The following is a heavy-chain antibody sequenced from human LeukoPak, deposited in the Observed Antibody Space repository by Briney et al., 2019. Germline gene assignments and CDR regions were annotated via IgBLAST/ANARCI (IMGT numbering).Heavy chain of an antibody. CDR1: GFTFSSYA. J-gene: IGHJ4*02. D-gene: IGHD2-2*03. CDR2: ISGSGVST. V-gene: IGHV3-23*01. Sequence: GGSLRLSCAASGFTFSSYAMSWVRQAPGKGLEWVSAISGSGVSTYYADSVKGRFTISRDNSKNTLYLQMNSLRAEDTAVYYCAKGSLDTVVVPDARGLVDYWGQGTLVTVSS. CDR3: AKGSLDTVVVPDARGLVDY.